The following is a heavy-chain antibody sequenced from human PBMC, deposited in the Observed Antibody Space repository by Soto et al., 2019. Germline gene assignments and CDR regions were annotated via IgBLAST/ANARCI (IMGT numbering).Heavy chain of an antibody. CDR3: VKGDGRIVPRHFDK. V-gene: IGHV3-23*01. Sequence: EVQLLESGGGLVQPGGSLRLSCAASGFTFSDYAMSSVRQAPGKGLERVSGISSGGGSPYHADPVKGRFTISRNNSKSTLVLQMNGLRVEDAALYYYVKGDGRIVPRHFDKWGQGTLVTVSS. CDR1: GFTFSDYA. D-gene: IGHD3-22*01. CDR2: ISSGGGSP. J-gene: IGHJ4*02.